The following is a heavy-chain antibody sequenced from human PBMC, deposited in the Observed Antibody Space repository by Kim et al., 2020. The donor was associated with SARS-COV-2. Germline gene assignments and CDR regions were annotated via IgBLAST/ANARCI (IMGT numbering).Heavy chain of an antibody. D-gene: IGHD6-19*01. CDR1: GFTFNMYG. J-gene: IGHJ4*02. CDR2: ISGYNGKT. Sequence: ASVKVSCKASGFTFNMYGFYWVRQAPGQGLEWMGWISGYNGKTKDAQNLQGRLTMATDTSTSTVYMELKNLRSDDTAVHYCATGIGSGWFFDYWGQGTLV. CDR3: ATGIGSGWFFDY. V-gene: IGHV1-18*01.